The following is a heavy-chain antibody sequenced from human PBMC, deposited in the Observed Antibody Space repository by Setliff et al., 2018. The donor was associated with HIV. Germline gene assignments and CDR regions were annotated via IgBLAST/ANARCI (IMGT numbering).Heavy chain of an antibody. D-gene: IGHD1-26*01. J-gene: IGHJ3*02. V-gene: IGHV1-18*01. CDR1: DHTFTNYG. CDR3: ARASGGNSVENGFDI. CDR2: ISNYNGNT. Sequence: ASVKVSCKTSDHTFTNYGIYWVRQAPGQGLEWMGWISNYNGNTNYAQKFHGRVTMTTDTSTRTAYVEMRGLTYDDTAVYYCARASGGNSVENGFDIWGQGTMVTV.